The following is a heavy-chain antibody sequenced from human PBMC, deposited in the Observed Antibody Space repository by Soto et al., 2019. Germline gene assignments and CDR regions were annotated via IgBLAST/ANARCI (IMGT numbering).Heavy chain of an antibody. D-gene: IGHD3-9*01. V-gene: IGHV4-30-4*01. J-gene: IGHJ5*02. CDR3: ARDFERSAIGP. CDR1: GVPISTDDYY. Sequence: SETLSLTCTVSGVPISTDDYYWTWIRQPPGKGLEWIGYIYYSGSTYYNWSLKSRVTISADTSENKFSLTLKSVTAADTAVYFCARDFERSAIGPWGQGTSVTVSS. CDR2: IYYSGST.